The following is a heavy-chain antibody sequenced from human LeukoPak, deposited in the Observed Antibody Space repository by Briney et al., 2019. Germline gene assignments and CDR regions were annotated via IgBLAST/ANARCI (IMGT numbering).Heavy chain of an antibody. Sequence: ASVKVSCKVSGYTLTELSMHWVRQAPGKGLEWMGGFDPEDGETIYAQEFQGRVTMTEDTSTDTAYMELSSLRSEDTAVYYCATSIGYSGYNWYFDLWGRGTLVTVSS. CDR2: FDPEDGET. J-gene: IGHJ2*01. CDR3: ATSIGYSGYNWYFDL. D-gene: IGHD5-12*01. CDR1: GYTLTELS. V-gene: IGHV1-24*01.